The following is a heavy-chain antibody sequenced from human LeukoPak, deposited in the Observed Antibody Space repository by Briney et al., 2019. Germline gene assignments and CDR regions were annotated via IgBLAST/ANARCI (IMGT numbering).Heavy chain of an antibody. D-gene: IGHD2-8*01. CDR2: IIPIFGTA. CDR3: ARSAYCTNGVCYSYWFDP. Sequence: ASVKVSCKACGGTFSSYAISWVRQAPGQGLEWMGGIIPIFGTANYAQKFQGRVTITTDESTSTAYMELSSLRSEDTAVYYCARSAYCTNGVCYSYWFDPWGQGTLVTVSS. CDR1: GGTFSSYA. J-gene: IGHJ5*02. V-gene: IGHV1-69*05.